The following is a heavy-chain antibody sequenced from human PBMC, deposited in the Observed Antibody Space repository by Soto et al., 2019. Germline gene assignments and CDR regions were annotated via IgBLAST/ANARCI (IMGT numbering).Heavy chain of an antibody. D-gene: IGHD3-10*01. J-gene: IGHJ4*02. CDR1: GGSISSYY. V-gene: IGHV4-59*01. CDR2: IYYSGST. Sequence: SETLSLTCTVSGGSISSYYWSWIRQPPGKGLEWIGYIYYSGSTNYNPSLKSRVTISVDTSKNQFSLKLSSVTAADTAVYYCARDNRFGELFYWGQGTLVTVSS. CDR3: ARDNRFGELFY.